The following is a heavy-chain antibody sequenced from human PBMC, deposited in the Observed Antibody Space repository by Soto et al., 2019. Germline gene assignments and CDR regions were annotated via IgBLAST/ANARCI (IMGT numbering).Heavy chain of an antibody. CDR2: VYHNENT. V-gene: IGHV4-39*01. CDR3: AGRERYYGSPGWFDP. J-gene: IGHJ5*02. D-gene: IGHD3-16*01. Sequence: PSETLSLTCTVSGGSLNDFAYYWGWIRQAPGKGLEWIGTVYHNENTYYNPSLKSRITISADTAKNQFSLNLRSVTAADTAIYFCAGRERYYGSPGWFDPWGQGTLVTVS. CDR1: GGSLNDFAYY.